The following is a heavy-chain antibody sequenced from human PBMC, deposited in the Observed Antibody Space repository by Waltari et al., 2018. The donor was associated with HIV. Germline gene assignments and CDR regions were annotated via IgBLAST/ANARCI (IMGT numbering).Heavy chain of an antibody. CDR2: ISSSSSYT. D-gene: IGHD3-22*01. Sequence: QVQLVESGGGLVKPGGSLRLSCAASGFTFSDYYMSWIRQAPGKGLEWVSYISSSSSYTNYADSVKGRFTISRDNAKNSLYLQMNSLRAEDTAVYYCARVPAYYYDSSGPFDYWGQGTLVTVSS. J-gene: IGHJ4*02. CDR1: GFTFSDYY. CDR3: ARVPAYYYDSSGPFDY. V-gene: IGHV3-11*05.